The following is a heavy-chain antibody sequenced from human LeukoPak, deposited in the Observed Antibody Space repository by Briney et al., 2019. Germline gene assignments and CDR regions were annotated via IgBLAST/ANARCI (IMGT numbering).Heavy chain of an antibody. V-gene: IGHV3-23*01. D-gene: IGHD5-24*01. CDR2: ISGSGGST. CDR3: AKSGGYNEGYYFDY. CDR1: GFTFSSYA. Sequence: GGSLRLSCAASGFTFSSYAMSWVRQAPGKGLEWVSAISGSGGSTYYADSVKGRFTISRDNSKNMLYLQMNSLRAEDTAVYYCAKSGGYNEGYYFDYWGQGTLVTVSS. J-gene: IGHJ4*02.